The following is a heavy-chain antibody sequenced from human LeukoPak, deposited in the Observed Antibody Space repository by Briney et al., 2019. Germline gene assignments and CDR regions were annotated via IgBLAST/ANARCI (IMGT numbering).Heavy chain of an antibody. CDR1: GGSLTSSSYS. V-gene: IGHV4-39*01. Sequence: SETLSLTCTVSGGSLTSSSYSWGWIRQPPGKGLEWIGIIYYSGSTYYAPSLKSRVTISVDTSKNQFSLNLNSVTAADTAVYYCASARDYNTFDIWGQGTMVTVSS. CDR2: IYYSGST. J-gene: IGHJ3*02. D-gene: IGHD3-10*01. CDR3: ASARDYNTFDI.